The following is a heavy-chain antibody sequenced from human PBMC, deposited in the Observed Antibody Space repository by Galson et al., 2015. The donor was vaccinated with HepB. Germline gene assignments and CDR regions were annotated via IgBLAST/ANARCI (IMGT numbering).Heavy chain of an antibody. CDR1: GFTFSDYY. Sequence: SLRLSCAASGFTFSDYYMSWIRQAPGKGLEWVSYISSSGSTMYYADSVKGRFTISRDNAKNSLYLQMNSLRAEDTAVYYCAGDQTTVTDYYYYYMDVWGKGTTVTVAS. D-gene: IGHD4-17*01. J-gene: IGHJ6*03. V-gene: IGHV3-11*04. CDR3: AGDQTTVTDYYYYYMDV. CDR2: ISSSGSTM.